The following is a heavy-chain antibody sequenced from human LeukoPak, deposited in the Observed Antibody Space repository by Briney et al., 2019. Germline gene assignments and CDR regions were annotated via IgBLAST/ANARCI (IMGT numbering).Heavy chain of an antibody. CDR3: ARGSSSAEYFQD. V-gene: IGHV1-69*05. Sequence: SVKVSCKASGGTFSSYAISWVRQAPGQGLEWMGGIIPIFGTANYAQKFQGRVTITTDESTSTAYMELSSLRSEDTAVYYCARGSSSAEYFQDWGQGTLVTVSS. D-gene: IGHD6-6*01. CDR1: GGTFSSYA. CDR2: IIPIFGTA. J-gene: IGHJ1*01.